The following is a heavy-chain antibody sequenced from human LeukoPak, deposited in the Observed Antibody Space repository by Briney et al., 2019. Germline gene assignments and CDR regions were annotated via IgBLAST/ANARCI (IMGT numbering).Heavy chain of an antibody. CDR3: ARERTTVRY. Sequence: GGSLRLSCAASGFTFSDDYMSWIRQAPGKGPELLSYITGDGSTIFYADSVKGRFTISRDNAKNSLFLQLNSLRAEDTAVCYCARERTTVRYWGQGTLVTVSS. D-gene: IGHD4-17*01. J-gene: IGHJ4*02. CDR2: ITGDGSTI. CDR1: GFTFSDDY. V-gene: IGHV3-11*01.